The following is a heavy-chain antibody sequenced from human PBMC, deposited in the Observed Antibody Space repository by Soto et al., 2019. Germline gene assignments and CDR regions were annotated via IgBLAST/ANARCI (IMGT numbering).Heavy chain of an antibody. CDR2: ISAYYGNT. CDR1: GCRPTNYV. D-gene: IGHD3-16*02. V-gene: IGHV1-18*04. J-gene: IGHJ4*02. CDR3: TREVDLGGVIANGY. Sequence: XSVTVPCTASGCRPTNYVSTWVRQPAGQGLEWMGWISAYYGNTDYAQKFQCRVTMTTDTSTTTAVMELRSLRSDDTAVYYCTREVDLGGVIANGYWGQGTLVTVSS.